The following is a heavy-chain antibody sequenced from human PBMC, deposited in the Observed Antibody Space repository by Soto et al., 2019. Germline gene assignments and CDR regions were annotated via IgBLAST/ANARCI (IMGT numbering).Heavy chain of an antibody. D-gene: IGHD2-15*01. V-gene: IGHV4-34*01. J-gene: IGHJ4*02. CDR2: INHSGST. Sequence: SETLSLTCAVYGGSFSGYYWSWIRQPPGKGLEWIGEINHSGSTNYNPSLKSRVTISVDTSKNQFSLKLSSVTAADTAVYYCARGLRYCSGGSCLNPFDYWGQGTLVTVSS. CDR3: ARGLRYCSGGSCLNPFDY. CDR1: GGSFSGYY.